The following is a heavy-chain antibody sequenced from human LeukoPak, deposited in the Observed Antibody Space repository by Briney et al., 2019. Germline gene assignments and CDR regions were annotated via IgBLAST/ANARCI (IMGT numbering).Heavy chain of an antibody. CDR1: GFTFSSYG. J-gene: IGHJ4*02. CDR3: ARQHRDGSPYYFDY. V-gene: IGHV3-33*01. CDR2: IWYDGSNK. D-gene: IGHD5-24*01. Sequence: QSGGSLRLSCAASGFTFSSYGMHWVRQAPGKGLEWVAVIWYDGSNKYYADSVKGRFTISRDNPKNTLYLQMNSLRAEDTAVYYCARQHRDGSPYYFDYWGQGTLVTVSS.